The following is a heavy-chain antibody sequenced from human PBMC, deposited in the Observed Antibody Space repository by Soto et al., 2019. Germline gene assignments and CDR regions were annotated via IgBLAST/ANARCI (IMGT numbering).Heavy chain of an antibody. D-gene: IGHD3-3*01. J-gene: IGHJ5*02. V-gene: IGHV3-48*03. Sequence: LRLSCAASGFTFSSYEMNWVRQAPVKGLEWVSYISSSGSTIYYADSVKGRFTISRDNAKNSLYLQMNSLRAEDTAVYYCARARYDFWSGSPSLNWFDPWGQGTLVTVSS. CDR3: ARARYDFWSGSPSLNWFDP. CDR1: GFTFSSYE. CDR2: ISSSGSTI.